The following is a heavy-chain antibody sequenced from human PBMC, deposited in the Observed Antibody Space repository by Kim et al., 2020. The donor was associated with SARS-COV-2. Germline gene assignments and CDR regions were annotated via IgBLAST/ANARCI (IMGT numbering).Heavy chain of an antibody. CDR1: GFTFSNAW. J-gene: IGHJ3*02. CDR2: IKSKTDGGTT. V-gene: IGHV3-15*01. Sequence: GGSLRLSCAASGFTFSNAWMSWVRQAPGKGLEWVGRIKSKTDGGTTDYAAPVKGRFTISRDDSKNTLYLQMNSLKTEDTAVYYCTTDPEGYGSGTHNLDAFDIWGQGTMVTVSS. D-gene: IGHD3-10*01. CDR3: TTDPEGYGSGTHNLDAFDI.